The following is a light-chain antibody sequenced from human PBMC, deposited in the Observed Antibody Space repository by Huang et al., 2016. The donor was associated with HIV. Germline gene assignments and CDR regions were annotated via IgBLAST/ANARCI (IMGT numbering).Light chain of an antibody. CDR1: HNITSY. CDR3: QQSYSSPRGT. J-gene: IGKJ1*01. Sequence: DIQMTQSPSSLSASVGDRVTISCRASHNITSYLNWYQQRPGRAPKLLIYAASTLQIGVPSRFSGSGSATEFTLTISSLQPEDFATYFCQQSYSSPRGTFGQGTKVEIK. CDR2: AAS. V-gene: IGKV1-39*01.